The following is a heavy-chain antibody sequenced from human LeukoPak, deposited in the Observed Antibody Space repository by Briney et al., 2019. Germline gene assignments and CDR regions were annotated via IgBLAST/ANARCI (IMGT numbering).Heavy chain of an antibody. Sequence: ASVKVSCKASGYTFTGYYMHWVRQAPGQGLEWMGWINPNSGGTNYAQKFQGMVTMTRDTSISTSYMELSRLRSDDTAVYYCARAGDILTGYYSPSDYWGQGTLVTVSS. J-gene: IGHJ4*02. CDR1: GYTFTGYY. CDR2: INPNSGGT. D-gene: IGHD3-9*01. V-gene: IGHV1-2*02. CDR3: ARAGDILTGYYSPSDY.